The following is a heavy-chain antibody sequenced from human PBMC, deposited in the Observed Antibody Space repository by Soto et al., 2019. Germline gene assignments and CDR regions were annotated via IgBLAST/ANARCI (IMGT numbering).Heavy chain of an antibody. CDR1: GFIFSNSG. Sequence: HPAGSLRLSCAASGFIFSNSGMHWVRQAPGKGLEWVSAISGSGGSTYYADSVKGRFTISRDNSKNTLYLQMNSLRAEDTAVYYCAKSGLLGYSSSWYGGYWGQGTLVTVSS. V-gene: IGHV3-23*01. D-gene: IGHD6-13*01. CDR2: ISGSGGST. CDR3: AKSGLLGYSSSWYGGY. J-gene: IGHJ4*02.